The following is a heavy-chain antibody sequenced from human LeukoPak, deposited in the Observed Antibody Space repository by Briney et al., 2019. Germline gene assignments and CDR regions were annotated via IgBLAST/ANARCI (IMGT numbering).Heavy chain of an antibody. CDR2: IFYSGST. CDR3: ARDQRYYYDSSGYHNWFDP. D-gene: IGHD3-22*01. Sequence: SETLSLTCTVSGGSISSYYWSWIRQPPGKGLKWLGYIFYSGSTNYNPSLKSRVTISVDTSKNQFSLKLSSVTAADTAVYYCARDQRYYYDSSGYHNWFDPWGQGTLVTVSS. V-gene: IGHV4-59*01. J-gene: IGHJ5*02. CDR1: GGSISSYY.